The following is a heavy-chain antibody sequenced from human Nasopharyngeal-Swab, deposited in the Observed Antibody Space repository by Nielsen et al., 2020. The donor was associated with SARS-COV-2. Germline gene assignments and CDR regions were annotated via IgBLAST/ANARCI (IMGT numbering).Heavy chain of an antibody. V-gene: IGHV5-51*01. D-gene: IGHD5-12*01. J-gene: IGHJ6*02. Sequence: GESLKISCKGSGYRFSTYWINWVRQMPGKGLEWMGIIYPRDSDTRYSPSFQGQVTISADKSISTAYLQWSSLKASDTAMYYCVRPEGVATSFKYYFQYGMDVWGQGTMVTVPS. CDR2: IYPRDSDT. CDR3: VRPEGVATSFKYYFQYGMDV. CDR1: GYRFSTYW.